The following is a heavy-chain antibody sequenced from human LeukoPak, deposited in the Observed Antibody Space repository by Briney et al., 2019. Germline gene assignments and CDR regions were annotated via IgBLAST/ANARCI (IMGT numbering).Heavy chain of an antibody. V-gene: IGHV3-9*01. J-gene: IGHJ4*02. CDR1: GVTFDDYA. CDR3: AKDLSGSLQN. CDR2: ISWNSGSI. D-gene: IGHD1-26*01. Sequence: PVRSLRLSCAASGVTFDDYAMHWVRQAPGKGLEWVSGISWNSGSIGYADSVKGRFTISRDNAKNSLYLQMNSLRAEDTALYSCAKDLSGSLQNWGQGTLVTVSS.